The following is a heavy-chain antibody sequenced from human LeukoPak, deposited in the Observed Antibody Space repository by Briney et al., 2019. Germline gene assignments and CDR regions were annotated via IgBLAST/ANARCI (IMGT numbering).Heavy chain of an antibody. CDR3: VRDGRSIIWSGAPDNWFDP. CDR1: GDTFTTHG. CDR2: INPGSGYT. J-gene: IGHJ5*02. V-gene: IGHV1-3*01. D-gene: IGHD3-10*01. Sequence: ASVKVSCKTSGDTFTTHGIHWVRQAPGQGLEWMGWINPGSGYTKYSEKFQGRVTFTRDTDATTAYLEVNNLRSEDTAVYYCVRDGRSIIWSGAPDNWFDPWGQGTLVTVSS.